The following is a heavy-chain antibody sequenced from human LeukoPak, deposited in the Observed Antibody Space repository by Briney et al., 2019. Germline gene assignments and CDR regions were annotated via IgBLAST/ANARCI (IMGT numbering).Heavy chain of an antibody. CDR2: MNPKRGNT. D-gene: IGHD3-9*01. J-gene: IGHJ6*02. CDR3: ARGVGYFDWLSFVRGYGMDV. CDR1: GYSFTSYD. Sequence: ASVKVSCQPSGYSFTSYDIMWVRQPTGQGGEWMGWMNPKRGNTGYAQKYQGRVTMTRNTSISTAYMELSSLRSEDTAVYYCARGVGYFDWLSFVRGYGMDVWGQGTTVTVSS. V-gene: IGHV1-8*01.